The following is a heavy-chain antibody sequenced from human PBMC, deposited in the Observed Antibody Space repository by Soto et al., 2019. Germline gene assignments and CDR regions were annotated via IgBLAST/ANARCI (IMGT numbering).Heavy chain of an antibody. Sequence: SETLSLTCTFSGGSISSYYWSWIRQPAGKGLEWIGRIFSSGSTNYNPSLKSRVTMSVDTSKKQFSLKLRSVTAADTAVYYCARDPLTRFDYWGQGTLVTVSS. V-gene: IGHV4-4*07. CDR1: GGSISSYY. CDR3: ARDPLTRFDY. J-gene: IGHJ4*02. D-gene: IGHD3-16*02. CDR2: IFSSGST.